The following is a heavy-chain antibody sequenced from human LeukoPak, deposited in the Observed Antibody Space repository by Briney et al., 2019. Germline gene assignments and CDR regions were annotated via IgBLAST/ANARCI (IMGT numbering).Heavy chain of an antibody. V-gene: IGHV3-30*14. D-gene: IGHD5-24*01. CDR3: ASGGRWLQNPFDY. CDR1: GFTFSSYA. Sequence: PGRSLRLSCAASGFTFSSYAMHWVRQAPGKGLEWVAVISYDGSNKYYADSVKGRFTISRDNSKNTLYLQMNSLRAEDTAVYYCASGGRWLQNPFDYWGQGTLVTVSS. CDR2: ISYDGSNK. J-gene: IGHJ4*02.